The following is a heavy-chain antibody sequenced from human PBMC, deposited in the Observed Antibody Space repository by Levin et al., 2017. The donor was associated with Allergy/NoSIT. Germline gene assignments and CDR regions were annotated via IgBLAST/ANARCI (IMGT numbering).Heavy chain of an antibody. J-gene: IGHJ5*02. V-gene: IGHV3-64D*06. CDR2: ISSNGGST. D-gene: IGHD5-12*01. CDR1: GFTFSSYA. CDR3: VKDCIVATISPWFDP. Sequence: AGGSLRLSCSASGFTFSSYAMHWVRQAPGKGLEYVSAISSNGGSTYYADSVKGRFTISRDNSKNTLYLQMSSLRAEDTAVYYCVKDCIVATISPWFDPWGQGTLVTVSS.